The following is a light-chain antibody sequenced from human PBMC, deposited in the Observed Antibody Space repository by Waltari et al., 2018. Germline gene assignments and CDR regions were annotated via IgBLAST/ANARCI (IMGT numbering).Light chain of an antibody. CDR3: QQYNNWPPAT. CDR2: GAS. V-gene: IGKV3-15*01. Sequence: EVEMTQSPATLSVSPGERATLSCRASHSVSRNLAWYQQKPGQAPRLLIFGASNRATGIPARFRGSGSGTEFALTITSMQSEDFAVYYCQQYNNWPPATFGQGTKVEIK. CDR1: HSVSRN. J-gene: IGKJ1*01.